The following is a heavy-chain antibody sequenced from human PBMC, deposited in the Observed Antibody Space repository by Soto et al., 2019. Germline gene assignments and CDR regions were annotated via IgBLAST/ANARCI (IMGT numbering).Heavy chain of an antibody. D-gene: IGHD5-12*01. J-gene: IGHJ4*02. V-gene: IGHV4-31*03. Sequence: XLSLPCTVSGGSISSGGYYWSWIRQHPGKGLEWIGYIYYSGSTYYNPSLKSRVTISVDTSKNQFSLKLSSVTAADTAVYYCAREVPTGVTPWGQGTLVTVSS. CDR1: GGSISSGGYY. CDR3: AREVPTGVTP. CDR2: IYYSGST.